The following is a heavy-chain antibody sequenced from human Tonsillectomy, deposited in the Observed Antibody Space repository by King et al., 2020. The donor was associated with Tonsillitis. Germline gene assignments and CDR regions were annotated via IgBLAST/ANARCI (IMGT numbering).Heavy chain of an antibody. CDR3: AKESRIAVSGAQDS. J-gene: IGHJ4*02. V-gene: IGHV3-23*04. D-gene: IGHD6-19*01. Sequence: VQLVESWGGLVQPGESLRLSCAASGFTFSSYAITLVRQAPGKGLEEVSAISGSGEGSYYADSVKGRFTISRDNSKNTLHLQMNSLRADDTAVYYCAKESRIAVSGAQDSWGQGTLVTVSS. CDR1: GFTFSSYA. CDR2: ISGSGEGS.